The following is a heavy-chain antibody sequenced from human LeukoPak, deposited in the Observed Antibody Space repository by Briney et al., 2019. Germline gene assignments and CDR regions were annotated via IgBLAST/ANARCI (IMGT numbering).Heavy chain of an antibody. CDR1: GFTFSSYS. J-gene: IGHJ4*02. CDR3: ARDHYYDSSGYLFDY. CDR2: ISSSSSYI. D-gene: IGHD3-22*01. V-gene: IGHV3-21*01. Sequence: GGSLRLSCAASGFTFSSYSMNWVRQAPGKGLEWVSSISSSSSYIYYADSVKGRFTISRDNAKNSLYLQMNSLRAEDTAVYYCARDHYYDSSGYLFDYWGQRTLVTVSS.